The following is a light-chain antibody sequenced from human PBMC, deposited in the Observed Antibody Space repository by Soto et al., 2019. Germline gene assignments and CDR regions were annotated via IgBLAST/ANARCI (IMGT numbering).Light chain of an antibody. CDR2: DAS. Sequence: DVQMTQSPSTLSASVGDRVTITCRASQSINIWLAWYQQKPGKAPKVLIYDASTLQSGVPSRFSGSGSGTEFTLTISSLQPDDSAAYYCHQYNNYPYTFGQGPSWRSN. CDR1: QSINIW. CDR3: HQYNNYPYT. J-gene: IGKJ2*01. V-gene: IGKV1-5*01.